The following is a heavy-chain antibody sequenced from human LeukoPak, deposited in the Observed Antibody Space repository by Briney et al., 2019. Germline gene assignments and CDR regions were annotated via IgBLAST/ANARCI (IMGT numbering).Heavy chain of an antibody. CDR2: IYYSGST. D-gene: IGHD5-24*01. Sequence: SETLSLTCTVSGGSISSYYWSWIRQPPGKGLEWIGYIYYSGSTNYNPSLKSRVTISVDTSKNQFSLKLSSVTAADTAVYYCARDQRDGYNYGSFDYWGQGTLVTVSS. CDR3: ARDQRDGYNYGSFDY. V-gene: IGHV4-59*01. J-gene: IGHJ4*02. CDR1: GGSISSYY.